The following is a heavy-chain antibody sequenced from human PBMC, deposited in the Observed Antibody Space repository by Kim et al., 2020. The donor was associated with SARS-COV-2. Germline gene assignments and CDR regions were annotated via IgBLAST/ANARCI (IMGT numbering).Heavy chain of an antibody. Sequence: ASVKVSCKASGYTFTGYYMHWVRQAPGQGLEWMGWINPNSGGTNYAQKFQGRVTMTRETSISTAYMELSRLRSDDTAVYYCARDGSITMVRGVIHDYYYGMDVWGQGTTVTVSS. V-gene: IGHV1-2*02. CDR2: INPNSGGT. D-gene: IGHD3-10*01. CDR3: ARDGSITMVRGVIHDYYYGMDV. CDR1: GYTFTGYY. J-gene: IGHJ6*02.